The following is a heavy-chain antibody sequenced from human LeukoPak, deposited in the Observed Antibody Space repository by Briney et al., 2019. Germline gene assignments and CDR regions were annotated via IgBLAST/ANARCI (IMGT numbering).Heavy chain of an antibody. Sequence: PGGSLRLSCAASGFTFSSYAMHWVRQAPGKGLEWVAVISYDGSNKYYADSVKGRFTISRDNSKNTLYLQMNSLRAEDTAVYYCARALKPSPPHSGSYYVTSYYFDYWGQGTLVTVSS. CDR1: GFTFSSYA. CDR2: ISYDGSNK. J-gene: IGHJ4*02. V-gene: IGHV3-30-3*01. D-gene: IGHD3-10*01. CDR3: ARALKPSPPHSGSYYVTSYYFDY.